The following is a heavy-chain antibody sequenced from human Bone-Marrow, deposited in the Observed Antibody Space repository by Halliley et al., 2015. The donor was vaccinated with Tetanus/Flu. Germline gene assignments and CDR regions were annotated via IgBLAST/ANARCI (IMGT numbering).Heavy chain of an antibody. CDR1: GYSFTTYW. Sequence: QLVQSGAEVKKPGESLRISCKASGYSFTTYWITWVRQLPGKGLEWMGTIDPDDSYTNYSPSFQGHVTISTDKSLTTAHLQWSSRKASDAAMYYCARLRGEIDGVYRYNSMDVWGQGTTVTVSS. V-gene: IGHV5-10-1*01. D-gene: IGHD6-6*01. CDR3: ARLRGEIDGVYRYNSMDV. CDR2: IDPDDSYT. J-gene: IGHJ6*02.